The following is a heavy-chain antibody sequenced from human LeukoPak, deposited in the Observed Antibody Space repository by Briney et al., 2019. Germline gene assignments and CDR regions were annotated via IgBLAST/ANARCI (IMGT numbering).Heavy chain of an antibody. CDR3: GRGVESLVDLSLAFDI. CDR2: IYYSGST. Sequence: PSETLSLTCTVSGGSISSGGYYWGWIRQHPGNGLEWIGYIYYSGSTYYNPSLKSRVTISVYTSKNQFSLKLSSVTAADTAVYYCGRGVESLVDLSLAFDIWGQGTMVTVSS. CDR1: GGSISSGGYY. D-gene: IGHD2-15*01. J-gene: IGHJ3*02. V-gene: IGHV4-31*03.